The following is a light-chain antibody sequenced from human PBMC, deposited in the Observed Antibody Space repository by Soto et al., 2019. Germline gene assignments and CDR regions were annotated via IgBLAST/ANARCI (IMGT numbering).Light chain of an antibody. Sequence: EIVMTQSPATLSVSPGERATLSCRASQSVSNNLAWYQQKPGQAPRLLMYGASTRATGIPARFSGSGSGTEFTLTFSSLQSEDFAIYYCQQYNNWPRTFGQGTKVDIK. J-gene: IGKJ1*01. CDR3: QQYNNWPRT. V-gene: IGKV3-15*01. CDR2: GAS. CDR1: QSVSNN.